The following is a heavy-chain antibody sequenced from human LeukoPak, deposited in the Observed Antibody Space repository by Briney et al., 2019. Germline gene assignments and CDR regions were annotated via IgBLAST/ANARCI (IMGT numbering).Heavy chain of an antibody. J-gene: IGHJ4*02. V-gene: IGHV3-7*01. D-gene: IGHD3-3*01. CDR1: GFTFSSYW. CDR3: ARDWTDFWSGYLFDY. CDR2: IKQDGSEK. Sequence: SGGSLRLSCAASGFTFSSYWMSWVSQAPGKGLEWVANIKQDGSEKYYVDSVKGRFTISRDSAKNSLYLQMNSLRAEDTAVYYCARDWTDFWSGYLFDYWGQGTLVTVSS.